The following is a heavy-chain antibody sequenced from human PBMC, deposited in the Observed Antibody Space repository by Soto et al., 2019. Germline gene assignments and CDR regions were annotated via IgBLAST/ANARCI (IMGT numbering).Heavy chain of an antibody. CDR3: ASWYDQTYYYYGMDV. J-gene: IGHJ6*02. V-gene: IGHV4-31*03. CDR2: IYYIGST. Sequence: SETLSLTCTVSGGSISRGGYYWSWIRQHPGKGLEWIGYIYYIGSTYYNPSLKSRVTISVDTSKNQFSLKLSSVTAADTAVYYCASWYDQTYYYYGMDVWGQGTTVTVSS. D-gene: IGHD1-1*01. CDR1: GGSISRGGYY.